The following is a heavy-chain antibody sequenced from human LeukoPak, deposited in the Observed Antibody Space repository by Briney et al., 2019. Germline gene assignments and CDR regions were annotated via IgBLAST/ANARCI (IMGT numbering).Heavy chain of an antibody. CDR2: ISSSGSTI. D-gene: IGHD4-23*01. CDR3: ARVMTPVDLYFDY. Sequence: GGSLRLSCAASGSTFRDYYMSWIRQAPGKVLGWVSYISSSGSTIYSADSVTSRFTISRDNAKNSLYLQMNSLRDEDTAVYYCARVMTPVDLYFDYWGQGTLVTVS. V-gene: IGHV3-11*04. J-gene: IGHJ4*02. CDR1: GSTFRDYY.